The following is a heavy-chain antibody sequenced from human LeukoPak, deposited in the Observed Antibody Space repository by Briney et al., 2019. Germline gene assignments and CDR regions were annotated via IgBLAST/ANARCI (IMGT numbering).Heavy chain of an antibody. CDR1: GGSFSGYY. Sequence: SETLSLTCAVYGGSFSGYYWSWIRQPPGKGLEWIGEINHSGSTNYNPSLKSRVTISVDTSKNQFSLKLSSVTAADTAVYYCARYLYSSSWYNWLDPWGQGTLVTVSS. D-gene: IGHD6-13*01. V-gene: IGHV4-34*01. CDR2: INHSGST. CDR3: ARYLYSSSWYNWLDP. J-gene: IGHJ5*02.